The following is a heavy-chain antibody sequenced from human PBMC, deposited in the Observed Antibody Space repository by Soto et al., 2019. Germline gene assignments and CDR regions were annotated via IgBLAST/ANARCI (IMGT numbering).Heavy chain of an antibody. J-gene: IGHJ6*02. D-gene: IGHD3-10*01. V-gene: IGHV2-5*02. CDR1: GFSLSTSGVG. Sequence: QITLKESGPTLVKPTQTLTLTCTFSGFSLSTSGVGVGWIRQPPGKALEWLALIYWDDDKRYSPSLKSRLTTTKDTSKNQVVLTMTTMDPVDTATYYCARQGGSEFSYYGMDVWGQGTTVTVSS. CDR3: ARQGGSEFSYYGMDV. CDR2: IYWDDDK.